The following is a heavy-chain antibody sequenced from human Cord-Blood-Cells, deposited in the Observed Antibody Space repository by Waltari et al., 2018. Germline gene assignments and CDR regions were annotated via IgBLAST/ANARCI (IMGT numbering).Heavy chain of an antibody. D-gene: IGHD4-17*01. V-gene: IGHV1-3*01. CDR1: GYTFTSYA. J-gene: IGHJ4*02. CDR3: VLLTYGDFDY. CDR2: INAGNGNT. Sequence: QVQLVQSGAEVKKPGASVKVSCKASGYTFTSYAMHWVRQAPGQRLEWMGWINAGNGNTKYSQKLQGRVTITRDTSASTAYMELSSLRSEDTAVYYCVLLTYGDFDYWGQGTLVTVSS.